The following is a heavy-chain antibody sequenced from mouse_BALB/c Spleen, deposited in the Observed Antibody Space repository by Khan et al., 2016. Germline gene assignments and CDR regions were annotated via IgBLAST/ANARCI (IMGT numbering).Heavy chain of an antibody. V-gene: IGHV3-2*02. CDR2: KSYSGST. Sequence: EVQLQESGPGLVKPSQSLSLTCTVTGYSITSDYTWNWNRQFPGNKLEWMGYKSYSGSTSYNPSLKSRIYITRETSKNTFFLQLNSVNTEDTATFDWATTTGVATRYFDVWGAGTTVTVSS. CDR3: ATTTGVATRYFDV. CDR1: GYSITSDYT. J-gene: IGHJ1*01. D-gene: IGHD1-1*01.